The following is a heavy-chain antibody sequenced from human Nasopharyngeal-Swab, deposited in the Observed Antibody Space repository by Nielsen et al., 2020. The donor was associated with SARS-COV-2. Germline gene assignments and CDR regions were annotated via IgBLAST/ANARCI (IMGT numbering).Heavy chain of an antibody. J-gene: IGHJ6*02. CDR1: GFTFSDYY. V-gene: IGHV3-11*04. Sequence: GESLKISCAASGFTFSDYYMNWIRQAPGKGLEWVSYISSSGSTIYYADSVKGRFTISRDNAKNSLYLQMNSLRAEDTAVYYCARDSPAGYYYYYGMDVWGQGTTVTVSS. CDR2: ISSSGSTI. CDR3: ARDSPAGYYYYYGMDV.